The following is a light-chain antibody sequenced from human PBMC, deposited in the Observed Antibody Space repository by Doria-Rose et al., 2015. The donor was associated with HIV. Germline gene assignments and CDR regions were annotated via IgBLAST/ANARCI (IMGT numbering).Light chain of an antibody. Sequence: MTQSPDSLAVSLGERATINCKSSQTILYSSNNKNYLAWYQHKPGQPPKLLIYWASSRASGVPDRFSGGGSGTDFTLTISSLQAGDVALYYCQQYYNTPNTFGQGTKLEMK. V-gene: IGKV4-1*01. CDR2: WAS. J-gene: IGKJ2*01. CDR3: QQYYNTPNT. CDR1: QTILYSSNNKNY.